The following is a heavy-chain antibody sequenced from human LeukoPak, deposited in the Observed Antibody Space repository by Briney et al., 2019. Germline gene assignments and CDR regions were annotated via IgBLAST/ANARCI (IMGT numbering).Heavy chain of an antibody. CDR2: ISYDGSNK. V-gene: IGHV3-30-3*01. D-gene: IGHD2-2*02. Sequence: SGGSLRLSCAASGFTFSSYAMHWVRQAPGKGLEWVAVISYDGSNKYYADSVEGRFTISRENSKNTLYLQMNSLRAEDTAVYYCARDGYCSSTSCYTSYYYYGMDVWGQGTTVTVSS. J-gene: IGHJ6*02. CDR3: ARDGYCSSTSCYTSYYYYGMDV. CDR1: GFTFSSYA.